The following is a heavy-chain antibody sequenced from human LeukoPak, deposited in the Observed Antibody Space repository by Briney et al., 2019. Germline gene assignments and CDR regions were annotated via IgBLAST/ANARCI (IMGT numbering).Heavy chain of an antibody. J-gene: IGHJ5*02. CDR3: AVGYCSGGSCYGLYTGDNWFDP. CDR2: IIPIFGTA. Sequence: SVKVSCKASGYTFTSYDINWVRQATGQGLEWMGRIIPIFGTANYAQKFQGRVTITTDESTSTAYMELSSLRSEDTAVYYCAVGYCSGGSCYGLYTGDNWFDPWGQGTLVTVSS. V-gene: IGHV1-69*05. D-gene: IGHD2-15*01. CDR1: GYTFTSYD.